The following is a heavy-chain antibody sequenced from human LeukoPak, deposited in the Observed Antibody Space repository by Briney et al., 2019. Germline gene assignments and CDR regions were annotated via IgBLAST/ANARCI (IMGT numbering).Heavy chain of an antibody. CDR3: AKDQYVQQLVGPHPLIGFDY. J-gene: IGHJ4*02. CDR1: GFTFSSYG. CDR2: ISYDGSNK. V-gene: IGHV3-30*18. D-gene: IGHD6-13*01. Sequence: PGGSLTLSCAASGFTFSSYGIHWVRQAPGKGLEWLAVISYDGSNKYYEDSVKSRFTISRDNSNNTLYLQMNSLRTDDTAVYYCAKDQYVQQLVGPHPLIGFDYWGQGTLVTVSS.